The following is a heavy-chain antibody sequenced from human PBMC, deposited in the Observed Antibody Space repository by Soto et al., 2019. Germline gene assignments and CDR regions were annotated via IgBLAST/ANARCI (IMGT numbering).Heavy chain of an antibody. Sequence: GLDLEWLALIYWDDDKRYSPSLKSRLTITKDTSKNQVVLTMTNMDPVDTATYYCAHMSSYGDYGWWGQGTLVTVSS. J-gene: IGHJ4*02. V-gene: IGHV2-5*02. CDR2: IYWDDDK. CDR3: AHMSSYGDYGW. D-gene: IGHD4-17*01.